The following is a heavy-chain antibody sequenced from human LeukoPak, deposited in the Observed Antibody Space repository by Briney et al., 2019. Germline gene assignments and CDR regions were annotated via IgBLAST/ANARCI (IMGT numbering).Heavy chain of an antibody. J-gene: IGHJ6*03. CDR2: IDYSWST. V-gene: IGHV4-39*02. CDR3: ARYIEVVAVPDYYIDV. Sequence: SETLSLTCTVSGGSISSSSYYWGWVRPPPGKGLEWFGCIDYSWSTYYNPSLKSRVTISVDTSKNHFSLKLSSVTAADTAVYYCARYIEVVAVPDYYIDVWGKGTTVTVSS. D-gene: IGHD2-15*01. CDR1: GGSISSSSYY.